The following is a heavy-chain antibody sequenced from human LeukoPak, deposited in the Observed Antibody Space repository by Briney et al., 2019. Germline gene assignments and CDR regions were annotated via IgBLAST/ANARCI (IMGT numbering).Heavy chain of an antibody. Sequence: GGSLRLSCSASGFTFSSYAMHWVRQAPGKGLEYVSAISSNGGSTYYADSVKGRFTVSRDNSKNTLYLQMSSLRAEDTAVYYCASLVRRFTGAFDIWGQGTMVTVSS. CDR1: GFTFSSYA. D-gene: IGHD3-10*01. V-gene: IGHV3-64D*06. J-gene: IGHJ3*02. CDR2: ISSNGGST. CDR3: ASLVRRFTGAFDI.